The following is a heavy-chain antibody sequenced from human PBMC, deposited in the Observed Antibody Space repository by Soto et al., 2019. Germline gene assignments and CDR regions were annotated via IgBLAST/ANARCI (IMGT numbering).Heavy chain of an antibody. D-gene: IGHD3-3*01. Sequence: WWSLRLSCAASGFTFRSYGMHWFRQAPGKGPEWVAVISYDGSNKYYADSVKGRVTISRDNSKNTLYLQMNSLRAEDTAVYYCAKDGLRFLEWLSYFDYWGQGTLVTVSS. CDR1: GFTFRSYG. CDR2: ISYDGSNK. CDR3: AKDGLRFLEWLSYFDY. J-gene: IGHJ4*02. V-gene: IGHV3-30*18.